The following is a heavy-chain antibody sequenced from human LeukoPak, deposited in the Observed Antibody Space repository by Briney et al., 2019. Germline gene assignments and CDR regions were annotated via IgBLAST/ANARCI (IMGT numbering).Heavy chain of an antibody. J-gene: IGHJ4*02. CDR1: GGSISSGSYY. Sequence: SETLSLTCTVSGGSISSGSYYWSWIRQPAGKGLEWIGRIYTSGSTNYNPSLKSRVTISVDTSKNQFSLKLSSVTAADTAVYYCARTMEYYYGSGARYFDYWGQGTLVTVSS. V-gene: IGHV4-61*02. CDR2: IYTSGST. D-gene: IGHD3-10*01. CDR3: ARTMEYYYGSGARYFDY.